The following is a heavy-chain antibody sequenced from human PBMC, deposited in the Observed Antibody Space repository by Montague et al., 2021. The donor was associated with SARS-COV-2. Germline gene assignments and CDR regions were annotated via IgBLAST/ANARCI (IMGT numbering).Heavy chain of an antibody. CDR1: GVSVSSNLAT. D-gene: IGHD2-2*01. V-gene: IGHV6-1*01. J-gene: IGHJ4*02. CDR2: TYYRSKWYN. CDR3: ARIPVGSKYYFDF. Sequence: ISGVSVSSNLATWNWIRQSPSRGLEWLGRTYYRSKWYNDYAESVKSRITIDPDTSKHQFSLHLNSVTPEDTAVYYCARIPVGSKYYFDFWGQGTLVTVSS.